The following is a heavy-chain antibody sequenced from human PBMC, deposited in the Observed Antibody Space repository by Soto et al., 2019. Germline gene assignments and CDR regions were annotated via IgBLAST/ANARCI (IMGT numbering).Heavy chain of an antibody. J-gene: IGHJ4*02. CDR2: IYPGDSDT. D-gene: IGHD3-22*01. CDR1: GYSFTSYW. Sequence: GESLKISCKGSGYSFTSYWIAWVRQMPGKGLEWMGIIYPGDSDTRHSPAFQGQVTFSVDKSTSTAHLQWSSLKASDTAMYYCERKGYYDRGGYFPFDYWGQGTQVTVSS. CDR3: ERKGYYDRGGYFPFDY. V-gene: IGHV5-51*01.